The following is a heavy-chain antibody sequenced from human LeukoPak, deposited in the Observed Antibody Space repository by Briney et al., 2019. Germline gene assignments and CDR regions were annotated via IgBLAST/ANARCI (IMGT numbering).Heavy chain of an antibody. CDR2: FDYSGST. CDR3: ARHGSAGTA. V-gene: IGHV4-39*01. D-gene: IGHD6-13*01. J-gene: IGHJ5*02. Sequence: SETLSLTCTVSSGSLRGTSYYWGWIRQPPGKGLEWIGSFDYSGSTYYNASLNSRVTISIDTANKQFSLKLTSVIAADTAVYYCARHGSAGTAWGQGTQVTVSS. CDR1: SGSLRGTSYY.